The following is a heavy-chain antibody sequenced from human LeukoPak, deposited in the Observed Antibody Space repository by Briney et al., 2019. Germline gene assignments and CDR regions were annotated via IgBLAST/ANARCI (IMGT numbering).Heavy chain of an antibody. J-gene: IGHJ4*02. CDR2: FDPEDGET. D-gene: IGHD5-18*01. Sequence: ASVKVSCKVSGYNPTELSMHWVRQAPGKGLEWMGGFDPEDGETIYAQKFQGRVTMTEDTSTDTAYMELSSLRSEDTAVYYCVATGGYSYGVDYWGQGTLVTVSS. CDR3: VATGGYSYGVDY. V-gene: IGHV1-24*01. CDR1: GYNPTELS.